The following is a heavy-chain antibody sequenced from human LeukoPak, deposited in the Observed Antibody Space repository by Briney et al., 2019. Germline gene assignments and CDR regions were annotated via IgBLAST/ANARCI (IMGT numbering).Heavy chain of an antibody. V-gene: IGHV1-46*01. J-gene: IGHJ4*02. CDR2: INPSGGST. D-gene: IGHD5-18*01. CDR1: GYTFTSYY. Sequence: ASVKVSCKASGYTFTSYYMHWVRQAPGQGLEWMGIINPSGGSTSYAQKFQGRVTMTRDTSTTTVYMELSSLRSEDTAVYYCARRGYSYDLDYWGQGTLVTVSS. CDR3: ARRGYSYDLDY.